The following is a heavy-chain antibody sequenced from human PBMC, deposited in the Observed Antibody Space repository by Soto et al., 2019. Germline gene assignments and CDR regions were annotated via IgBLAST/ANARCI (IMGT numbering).Heavy chain of an antibody. Sequence: SETLSLTCAVYGGSFSGYYWSWIRQPPGKGLEWIGEINHSGSTNYNPSLKSRVTISVDTSKNQFPLKLSSVTAADTAVYYCARAAREFAYYYGMDVWGQGTTVTVSS. J-gene: IGHJ6*02. CDR2: INHSGST. CDR1: GGSFSGYY. V-gene: IGHV4-34*01. D-gene: IGHD6-6*01. CDR3: ARAAREFAYYYGMDV.